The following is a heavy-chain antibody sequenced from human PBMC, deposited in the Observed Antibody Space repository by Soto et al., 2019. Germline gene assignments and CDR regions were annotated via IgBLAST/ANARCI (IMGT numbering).Heavy chain of an antibody. CDR1: GGSISSSAYY. CDR3: ARQRIAAAGAGWFDP. J-gene: IGHJ5*02. Sequence: SETLSLTCNVSGGSISSSAYYWGWIRRPPGKGLEWIGSIFYSGSTYYNPSLKSRVTISVDTPKKQFSLKLNSVTAADTAVYYCARQRIAAAGAGWFDPWGQGILVTVSS. D-gene: IGHD6-13*01. V-gene: IGHV4-39*01. CDR2: IFYSGST.